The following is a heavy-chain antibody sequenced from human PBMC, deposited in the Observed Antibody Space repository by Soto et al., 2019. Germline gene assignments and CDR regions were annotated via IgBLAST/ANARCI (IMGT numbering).Heavy chain of an antibody. CDR1: GDSGSYYY. J-gene: IGHJ6*02. CDR3: ARGGQGPDFYGLDV. CDR2: VYTSGRT. D-gene: IGHD3-10*01. Sequence: SETLSLTCTVSGDSGSYYYWSWIRQPAGKGLEWIGRVYTSGRTNYSPSLKSRLTMSVYTSKNQFSLRLSSVTASDTAVYYCARGGQGPDFYGLDVWGQGTTVNVSS. V-gene: IGHV4-4*07.